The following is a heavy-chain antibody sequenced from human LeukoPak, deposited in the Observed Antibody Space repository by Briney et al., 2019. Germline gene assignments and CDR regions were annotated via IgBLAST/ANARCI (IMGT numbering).Heavy chain of an antibody. V-gene: IGHV7-4-1*02. CDR3: ARERITMVRGVIGRSNWFDP. Sequence: ASVKVSCKASGYTFTSYAISWVRQAPGQGLEWMGWINTNTGNPTYAQGFTGRFVFSLDTSVSTAYLQISSLKAEDTAVYYCARERITMVRGVIGRSNWFDPWGQGTLVTVSS. D-gene: IGHD3-10*01. CDR2: INTNTGNP. CDR1: GYTFTSYA. J-gene: IGHJ5*02.